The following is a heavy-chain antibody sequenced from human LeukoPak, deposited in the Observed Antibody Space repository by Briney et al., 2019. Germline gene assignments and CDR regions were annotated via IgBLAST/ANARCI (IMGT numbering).Heavy chain of an antibody. CDR2: IYTSGST. Sequence: PSETLSLTCTVSGGSISSGSYYWSWIRQPAGKGLEWIGRIYTSGSTNYNPSLKSRVTISVDTSKNQFSLQLSSVTAADTAVYYLARRITPFSGRIHPRGQGTLVTVSS. J-gene: IGHJ5*02. D-gene: IGHD4-23*01. CDR3: ARRITPFSGRIHP. V-gene: IGHV4-61*02. CDR1: GGSISSGSYY.